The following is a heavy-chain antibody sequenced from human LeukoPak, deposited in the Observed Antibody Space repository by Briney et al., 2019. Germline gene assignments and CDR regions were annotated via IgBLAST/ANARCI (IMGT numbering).Heavy chain of an antibody. D-gene: IGHD5-18*01. V-gene: IGHV1-69*04. J-gene: IGHJ4*02. CDR3: ARISAAMEIHASLGLGY. CDR2: IIPILGIA. CDR1: GGTFSSYA. Sequence: GASVKVSCKASGGTFSSYAISWVRQAPGQGLEWMGRIIPILGIANYAQKFQGRVTITADKSTSTAYMELSSLRSEDTAVYYCARISAAMEIHASLGLGYWGQGTLVTVSS.